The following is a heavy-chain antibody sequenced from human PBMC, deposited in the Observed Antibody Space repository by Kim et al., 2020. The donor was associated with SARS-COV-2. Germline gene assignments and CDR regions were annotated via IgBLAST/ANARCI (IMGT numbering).Heavy chain of an antibody. J-gene: IGHJ4*02. V-gene: IGHV4-4*07. D-gene: IGHD3-10*01. CDR3: ARETSSSTGRSFDY. Sequence: PSLKSRVPRSVDTSKSQFSLNVTSVTAADTAVYYCARETSSSTGRSFDYWGQGILVTVSS.